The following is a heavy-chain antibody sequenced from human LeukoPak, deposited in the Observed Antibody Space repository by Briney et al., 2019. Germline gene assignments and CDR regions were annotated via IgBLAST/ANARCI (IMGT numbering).Heavy chain of an antibody. CDR3: AKDHTYYYDSSGH. CDR1: GFTFSSYA. CDR2: ISGSGGST. V-gene: IGHV3-23*01. D-gene: IGHD3-22*01. J-gene: IGHJ4*02. Sequence: GGSLRLSCAASGFTFSSYAMSWVRQAPGKGLEWVSAISGSGGSTYYADSVKGRFTISRGNSKNTLYLQMNSLRAEDTAVYYCAKDHTYYYDSSGHWGQGTLVTVSS.